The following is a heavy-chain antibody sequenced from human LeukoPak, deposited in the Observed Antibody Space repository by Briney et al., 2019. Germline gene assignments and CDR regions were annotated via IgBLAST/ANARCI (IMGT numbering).Heavy chain of an antibody. V-gene: IGHV3-48*01. J-gene: IGHJ6*03. D-gene: IGHD2-2*01. CDR1: GFTFSSYS. Sequence: GGSLRLSCAASGFTFSSYSMNWVRQAPGKGLEWVSYISSSSSTIYYADSVKGRFTISRDNAKNSLYLQMNSLRAEDTAVYYCAREGICSSTSCYQSHYYYYMDVWGKGTTVTVSS. CDR3: AREGICSSTSCYQSHYYYYMDV. CDR2: ISSSSSTI.